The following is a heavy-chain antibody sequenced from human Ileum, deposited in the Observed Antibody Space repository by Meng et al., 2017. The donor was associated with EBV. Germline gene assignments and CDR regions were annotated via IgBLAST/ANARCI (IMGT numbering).Heavy chain of an antibody. V-gene: IGHV1-18*01. CDR1: GYPFTSYG. D-gene: IGHD2-15*01. Sequence: QVELEQSGAEVKKPWVSVKVSCKGSGYPFTSYGISWVRQAPGQGLEWMGWISADSGNTNYAQKLQGRVTMTTDTSTSTAYMELRSLRSDDTAVYYCARPGYCSGGSCYLGHAEYFQYWGQGTLVTVSS. CDR2: ISADSGNT. CDR3: ARPGYCSGGSCYLGHAEYFQY. J-gene: IGHJ1*01.